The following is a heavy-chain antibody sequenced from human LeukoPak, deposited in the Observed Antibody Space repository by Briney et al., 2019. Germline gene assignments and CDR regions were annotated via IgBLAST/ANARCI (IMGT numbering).Heavy chain of an antibody. D-gene: IGHD2-15*01. V-gene: IGHV1-18*01. CDR3: ARHPNQVVATYFFDY. CDR2: ISAYNGNT. J-gene: IGHJ4*02. Sequence: ASVKVSCKASGYTFTSYGISWVRQAPGQGLEWMGWISAYNGNTNYAQKLQGRVTMTTDTSTTTAYMELRSLRSDDTAVYYCARHPNQVVATYFFDYWGQGTLVTVSA. CDR1: GYTFTSYG.